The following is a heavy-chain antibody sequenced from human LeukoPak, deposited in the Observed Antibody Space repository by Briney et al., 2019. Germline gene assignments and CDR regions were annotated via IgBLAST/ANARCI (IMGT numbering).Heavy chain of an antibody. Sequence: KTSETLSLTCTVSGGSISRYYWSWIRQPAGKGLEWIGRVYTNGNTNYNPSLKSRLTMSVDTSKNQFSLKLSSVTAADTAVYYCAAPSRYRGGFDYWGQGTLVTVSS. V-gene: IGHV4-4*07. CDR3: AAPSRYRGGFDY. CDR2: VYTNGNT. CDR1: GGSISRYY. D-gene: IGHD1-26*01. J-gene: IGHJ4*02.